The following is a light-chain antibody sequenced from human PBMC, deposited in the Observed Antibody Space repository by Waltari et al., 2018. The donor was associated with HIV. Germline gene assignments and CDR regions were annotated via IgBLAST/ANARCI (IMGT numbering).Light chain of an antibody. CDR3: QQYNNWLMYT. CDR1: QSVSSN. J-gene: IGKJ2*01. CDR2: GAS. Sequence: EIVMTQSPATLSVSPGERATLSCRARQSVSSNLAWYQQKPGRVPRRLIFGASTRATGIPARFSGSGSGTEFTLTISSLQSEDFAVYYCQQYNNWLMYTFGQGTTVEIK. V-gene: IGKV3-15*01.